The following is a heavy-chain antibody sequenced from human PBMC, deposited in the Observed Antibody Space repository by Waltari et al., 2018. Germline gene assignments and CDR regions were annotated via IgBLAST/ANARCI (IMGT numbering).Heavy chain of an antibody. CDR3: ATDRSGSYYDY. D-gene: IGHD1-26*01. J-gene: IGHJ4*02. CDR2: FDPEDGEI. V-gene: IGHV1-24*01. CDR1: GYTLTELS. Sequence: QVQLVQSGAEVKKPGASVKVSCKVSGYTLTELSMHWVRQSPGKGLDWMGGFDPEDGEIIYAQKFQGRVTMTEETSTDTAYMELSSLRSDDTAVYYCATDRSGSYYDYWGQGTLVTVSS.